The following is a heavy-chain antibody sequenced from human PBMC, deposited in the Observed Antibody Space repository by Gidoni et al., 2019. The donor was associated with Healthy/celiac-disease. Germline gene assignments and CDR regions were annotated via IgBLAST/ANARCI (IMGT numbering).Heavy chain of an antibody. Sequence: AASVFTFSSYSMNWVRQAPGKGLEWVSSISSSSSYIYYADSVKGRFTISRDNAKNSLYLQMNSLRAEDTAVYYCARDELEMATIFDYWGQGTLVTVSS. J-gene: IGHJ4*02. CDR1: VFTFSSYS. CDR3: ARDELEMATIFDY. CDR2: ISSSSSYI. D-gene: IGHD5-12*01. V-gene: IGHV3-21*01.